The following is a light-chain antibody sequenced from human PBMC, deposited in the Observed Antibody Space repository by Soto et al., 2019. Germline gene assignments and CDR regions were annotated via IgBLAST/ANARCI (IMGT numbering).Light chain of an antibody. J-gene: IGKJ1*01. CDR1: QGISNY. CDR2: AAS. Sequence: DIQMTQSPSSLSASVGDRVTITCRASQGISNYLAWYQQKPGKVPKILIYAASTLQSGVPSRFRGSGSGTDFTLTISSLQPEDVATYYCHKYNSAPRTFGQGTKVEIK. CDR3: HKYNSAPRT. V-gene: IGKV1-27*01.